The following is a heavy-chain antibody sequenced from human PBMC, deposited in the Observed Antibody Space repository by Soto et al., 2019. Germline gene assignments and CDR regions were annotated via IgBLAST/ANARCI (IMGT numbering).Heavy chain of an antibody. Sequence: GGSLRLSCAASGFTFTRYSMNWVRQAPGKGLEWVSSISSTTNYIYYGDSMEGRFTISRDNAKNSLYLEMNSLRAEDTAVYYCAREALLAATPWFDPWGQGTLVTVSS. CDR3: AREALLAATPWFDP. CDR1: GFTFTRYS. J-gene: IGHJ5*02. V-gene: IGHV3-21*06. D-gene: IGHD6-13*01. CDR2: ISSTTNYI.